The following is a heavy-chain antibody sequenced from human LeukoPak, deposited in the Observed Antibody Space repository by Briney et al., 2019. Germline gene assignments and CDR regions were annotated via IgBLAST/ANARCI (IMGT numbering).Heavy chain of an antibody. D-gene: IGHD3-3*01. CDR3: ASPPIYDFWSGYYLH. CDR1: GFTFSSYS. J-gene: IGHJ4*02. CDR2: TRNKANSYTT. V-gene: IGHV3-72*01. Sequence: GGSLRLSCAASGFTFSSYSMNWVRQAPGKGLEWVGRTRNKANSYTTEYAASVKGRFTISSDDSKNSLYLQMNSLKTEDTAVYYCASPPIYDFWSGYYLHWGQGTLVIVSS.